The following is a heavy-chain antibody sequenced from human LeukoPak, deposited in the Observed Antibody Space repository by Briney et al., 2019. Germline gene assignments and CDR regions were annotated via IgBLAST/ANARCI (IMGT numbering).Heavy chain of an antibody. CDR3: ATITGFTMVRGVIFDP. D-gene: IGHD3-10*01. J-gene: IGHJ5*02. CDR2: FDPEDGET. CDR1: GYTLTELS. Sequence: ASVKVSCKVSGYTLTELSMHWVRQAPGKGLEWMGGFDPEDGETIYAQKFQGRVTMTEDTSTDTAYMELSSLRSEDTAVYYCATITGFTMVRGVIFDPWGQGSRVTVSS. V-gene: IGHV1-24*01.